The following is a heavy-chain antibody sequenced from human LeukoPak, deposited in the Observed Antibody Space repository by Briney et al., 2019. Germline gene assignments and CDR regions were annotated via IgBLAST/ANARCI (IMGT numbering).Heavy chain of an antibody. J-gene: IGHJ4*02. Sequence: SVKVSCKASGGTFSSYAISWVRQAPGQGLEWMGGITPIFGTANYAQKFQGRVTITADESTSTAYMELSSLRSEDTAVYYCARDRGYSYGTFDYWGQGTLVTVSS. CDR3: ARDRGYSYGTFDY. V-gene: IGHV1-69*13. CDR2: ITPIFGTA. D-gene: IGHD5-18*01. CDR1: GGTFSSYA.